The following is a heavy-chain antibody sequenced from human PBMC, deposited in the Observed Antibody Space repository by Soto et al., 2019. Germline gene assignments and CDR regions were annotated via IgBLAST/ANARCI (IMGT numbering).Heavy chain of an antibody. V-gene: IGHV3-33*01. CDR3: AREENIAVGGNADAFDL. J-gene: IGHJ3*01. Sequence: QEHLVESGGGVVQPGRSLRLSCAASGFSLGNFGMHWVRQAPGKELEWVAVIWYDGSEKYYADSVKGRFTIYRDNLKNILFLQMSSLRAEDTAVYFCAREENIAVGGNADAFDLWGQGTTVTVSS. CDR2: IWYDGSEK. CDR1: GFSLGNFG. D-gene: IGHD6-19*01.